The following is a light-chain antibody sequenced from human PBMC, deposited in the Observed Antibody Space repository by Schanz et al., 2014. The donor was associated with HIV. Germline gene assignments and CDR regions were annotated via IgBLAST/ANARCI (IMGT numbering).Light chain of an antibody. CDR3: QQSYSTPSIT. J-gene: IGKJ5*01. CDR2: ATS. Sequence: DIQMTQSPSSLSASVGDRVTITCRASQSISRFLNWYQQKPGKAPKLLIYATSNFQSGVPSRFSGSGSGTDFTLTISSLQPEDFASYYCQQSYSTPSITFGQGTRLEIK. CDR1: QSISRF. V-gene: IGKV1-39*01.